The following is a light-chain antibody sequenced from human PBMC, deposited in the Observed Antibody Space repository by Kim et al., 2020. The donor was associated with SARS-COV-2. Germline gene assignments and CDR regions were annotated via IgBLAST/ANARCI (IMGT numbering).Light chain of an antibody. J-gene: IGKJ4*01. V-gene: IGKV3-11*01. CDR2: DAS. CDR3: QQRGNWPLT. CDR1: QSVSSY. Sequence: LYPGQRATLACRARQSVSSYLAWYQQKPGQAPRLLIYDASNRATGIPARFSGSGSGTDFTLTIGSLEPEDFAVYYCQQRGNWPLTFGGGTKVDIK.